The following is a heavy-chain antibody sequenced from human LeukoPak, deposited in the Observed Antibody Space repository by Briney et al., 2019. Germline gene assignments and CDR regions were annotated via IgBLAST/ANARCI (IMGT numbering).Heavy chain of an antibody. CDR3: VRDRRGRDCSGGSCSDLDV. J-gene: IGHJ6*04. V-gene: IGHV4-38-2*02. CDR1: GYSISSGFF. CDR2: LYHSGST. D-gene: IGHD2-15*01. Sequence: SETLSLTCTVSGYSISSGFFWGWIRQPPGKGLEWIGSLYHSGSTYYNPSLKGRVTISVDTSKNQFSLKLSSVTAADTAVYYCVRDRRGRDCSGGSCSDLDVWGKVTTVTVSS.